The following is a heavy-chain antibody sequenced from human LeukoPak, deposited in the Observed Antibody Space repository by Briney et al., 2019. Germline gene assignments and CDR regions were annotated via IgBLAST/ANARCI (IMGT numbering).Heavy chain of an antibody. J-gene: IGHJ5*02. D-gene: IGHD3-10*01. CDR2: INPSGGST. V-gene: IGHV1-46*01. Sequence: ASVKVSCKASGYTFTSYYMHWVRQAPGQGLEWMGIINPSGGSTSYAQKFQGRVTMTRDMSTSTVYMELSSLRSEDTAVYYCAVAGGFTMVRGEDWFDPWGQGTLVTVSS. CDR1: GYTFTSYY. CDR3: AVAGGFTMVRGEDWFDP.